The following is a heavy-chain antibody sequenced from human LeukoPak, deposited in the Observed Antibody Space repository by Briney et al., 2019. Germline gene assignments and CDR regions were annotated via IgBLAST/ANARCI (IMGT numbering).Heavy chain of an antibody. J-gene: IGHJ4*02. V-gene: IGHV3-74*01. Sequence: GGSLRLSCAASGFTFSSYWMHWVRQAPGKGLMWLSRINSDESSTSYADSVKGRSTISRDNSKNTLYLQTNSLRAEDTAVYYCARDQQLVPLFDYWGQGTLVTVSS. D-gene: IGHD6-13*01. CDR1: GFTFSSYW. CDR2: INSDESST. CDR3: ARDQQLVPLFDY.